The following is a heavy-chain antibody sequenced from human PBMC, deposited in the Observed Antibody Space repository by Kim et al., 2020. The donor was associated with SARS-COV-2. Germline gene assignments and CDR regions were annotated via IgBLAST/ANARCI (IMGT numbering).Heavy chain of an antibody. CDR3: ARERHYYDSSGLD. V-gene: IGHV4-59*01. J-gene: IGHJ4*02. Sequence: NPSLKSRVTISVDTSKNQFSLKLSSVTAADTAVYYCARERHYYDSSGLDWGQGTLVTVSS. D-gene: IGHD3-22*01.